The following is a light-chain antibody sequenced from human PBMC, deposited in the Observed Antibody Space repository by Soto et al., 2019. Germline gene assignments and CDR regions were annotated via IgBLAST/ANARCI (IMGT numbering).Light chain of an antibody. CDR1: QSVNRN. Sequence: EIVMTQSPATLHVSPGERATLSCRASQSVNRNLAWYQQKPGQAPRLLIYGASPRATTIPDRFSGSGSGTEFTLTISSLQSEDFAVYYCQQYNEWPRTFGQGTRVEIK. CDR3: QQYNEWPRT. J-gene: IGKJ1*01. V-gene: IGKV3-15*01. CDR2: GAS.